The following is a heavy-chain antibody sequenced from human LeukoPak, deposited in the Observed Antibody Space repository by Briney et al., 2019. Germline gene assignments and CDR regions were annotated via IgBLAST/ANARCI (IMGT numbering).Heavy chain of an antibody. D-gene: IGHD3-16*01. CDR3: AKDGHGQLISDY. J-gene: IGHJ4*02. Sequence: EASVKVSCKASGGTFSNYAIGWVRQAPGQGLEWMGGVIPIFSTANYAQKFQGRVTITADRSTSTAYMELSSLRSEDTAVYYCAKDGHGQLISDYWGQGTLVTVSS. CDR2: VIPIFSTA. V-gene: IGHV1-69*06. CDR1: GGTFSNYA.